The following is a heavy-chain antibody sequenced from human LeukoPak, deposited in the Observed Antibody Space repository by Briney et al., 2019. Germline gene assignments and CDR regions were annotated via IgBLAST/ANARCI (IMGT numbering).Heavy chain of an antibody. Sequence: PSETLSLTCAVYGGPFSGYSWNWIRQPPGKGLEWIGEVNHSGSTNYNPALKRRVTISPDTSKNQFSLKLGSVTAADTAVYYCARGTSVVGTGPPDYWGQGTLVTVPS. CDR2: VNHSGST. J-gene: IGHJ4*02. CDR1: GGPFSGYS. V-gene: IGHV4-34*01. CDR3: ARGTSVVGTGPPDY. D-gene: IGHD2-21*01.